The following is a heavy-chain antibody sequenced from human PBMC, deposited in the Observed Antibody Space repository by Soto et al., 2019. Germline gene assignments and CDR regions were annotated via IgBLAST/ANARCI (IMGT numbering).Heavy chain of an antibody. Sequence: QVQLQESGPGLVKPSETLSLTCTVSGGSISSYYWSWIRQPPGKGLEWIGYIYYSGSTNYNPSLKSRVTISVDTSKNQFSLKLSSVTAADTAVYSCARVGDVYDFDYWGQGTLVTVSS. CDR1: GGSISSYY. CDR3: ARVGDVYDFDY. V-gene: IGHV4-59*01. D-gene: IGHD3-16*01. CDR2: IYYSGST. J-gene: IGHJ4*02.